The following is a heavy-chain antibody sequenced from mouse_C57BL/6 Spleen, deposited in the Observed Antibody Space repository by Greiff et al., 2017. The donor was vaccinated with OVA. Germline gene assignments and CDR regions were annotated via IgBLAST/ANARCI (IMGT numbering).Heavy chain of an antibody. Sequence: EVKLVESEGGLVQPGSSMKLSCTASGFTFSDYYMAWVRQVPEKGLEWVANINYDGSSTYYLDPLKSRFIISRDNAKNILYLQMSSLESEDTATYYCARDDGYSPGFAYWGQGTLVTVSA. J-gene: IGHJ3*01. CDR3: ARDDGYSPGFAY. V-gene: IGHV5-16*01. CDR2: INYDGSST. CDR1: GFTFSDYY. D-gene: IGHD2-3*01.